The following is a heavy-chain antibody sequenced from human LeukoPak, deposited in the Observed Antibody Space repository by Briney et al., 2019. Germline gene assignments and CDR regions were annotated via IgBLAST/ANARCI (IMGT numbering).Heavy chain of an antibody. CDR3: ARSMYVGGSYYTMAFDI. CDR2: IYDSGST. D-gene: IGHD1-26*01. V-gene: IGHV4-39*07. CDR1: GGSIRSSYYY. Sequence: PSETLSLTCTVSGGSIRSSYYYWGWIRQPPGKGLEWIGSIYDSGSTYYNPSLKSRVTISVDTSKNQFSLKLNSVTAADTAVYYCARSMYVGGSYYTMAFDIWGQGTMVTVSS. J-gene: IGHJ3*02.